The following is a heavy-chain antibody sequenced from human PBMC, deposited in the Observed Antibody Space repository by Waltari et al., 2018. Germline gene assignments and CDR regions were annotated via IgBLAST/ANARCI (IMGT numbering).Heavy chain of an antibody. V-gene: IGHV4-38-2*02. Sequence: QVQLQESGPGLVKPSETLSLTCSVSGASITYGFYWAWIRQPPGKGLEDIENIYHSDTGDYNPSLQSRVTMSVDTSKTQFSLELRSVTAADTAIYYCARDRTRRLDPWGQGILVTVSS. CDR3: ARDRTRRLDP. CDR1: GASITYGFY. D-gene: IGHD6-25*01. CDR2: IYHSDTG. J-gene: IGHJ5*02.